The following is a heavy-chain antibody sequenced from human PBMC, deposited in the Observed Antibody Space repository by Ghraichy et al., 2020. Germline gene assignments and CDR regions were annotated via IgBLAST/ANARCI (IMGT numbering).Heavy chain of an antibody. CDR3: SRDFATFGSGNFDP. Sequence: SETLPLTCAVYGGSFSGYYWSWIRQPPGKGLEWIGEINHSGRTNYNPSLKSRVTISVDTSKNQFSLKLSSVTAADTAVYYCSRDFATFGSGNFDPWGQGTLVTVSS. J-gene: IGHJ5*02. D-gene: IGHD3-10*01. CDR1: GGSFSGYY. V-gene: IGHV4-34*01. CDR2: INHSGRT.